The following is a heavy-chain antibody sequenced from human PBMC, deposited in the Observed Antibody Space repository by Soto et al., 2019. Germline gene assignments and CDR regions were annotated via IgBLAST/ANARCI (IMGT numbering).Heavy chain of an antibody. J-gene: IGHJ6*03. Sequence: PGGSLRLSCAASGFTFSSYGMHWVRQAPGKGLEWVAVISYDGSNKYYADSVKGRFTISRDNSKNTLYLQMNSLRAEDTAVYYCAKWGPHYHYMDVWGKGTTVTVSS. CDR3: AKWGPHYHYMDV. CDR2: ISYDGSNK. D-gene: IGHD7-27*01. V-gene: IGHV3-30*18. CDR1: GFTFSSYG.